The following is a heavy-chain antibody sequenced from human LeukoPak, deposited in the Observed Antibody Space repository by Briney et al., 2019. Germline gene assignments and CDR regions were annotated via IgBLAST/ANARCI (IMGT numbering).Heavy chain of an antibody. CDR2: INTSGGST. CDR1: GYTFTSYY. V-gene: IGHV1-46*01. D-gene: IGHD3-22*01. J-gene: IGHJ4*02. Sequence: ASVKVSCTASGYTFTSYYMHWVRQAPGQGLEWMGIINTSGGSTSYAQKFQGRVTMTRDTSTSTVYMELSSLRSEETAVYYCARVSSGYYRYWGKGTLVTVSS. CDR3: ARVSSGYYRY.